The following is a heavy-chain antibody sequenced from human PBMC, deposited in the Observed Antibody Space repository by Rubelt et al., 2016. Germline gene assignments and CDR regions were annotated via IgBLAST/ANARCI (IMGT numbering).Heavy chain of an antibody. CDR2: IYYSGSP. Sequence: QVQLQESGPGLVKPSETLSLTCTVSGGSISSYYWSWIRQPPGKGLEWIGYIYYSGSPNYNPSLKSRVTISVGTSKNQFSRKLSSVTAADTAVYYCAGGITIFGVASGYFDYWGQGTLVTVSS. D-gene: IGHD3-3*01. CDR1: GGSISSYY. J-gene: IGHJ4*02. CDR3: AGGITIFGVASGYFDY. V-gene: IGHV4-59*01.